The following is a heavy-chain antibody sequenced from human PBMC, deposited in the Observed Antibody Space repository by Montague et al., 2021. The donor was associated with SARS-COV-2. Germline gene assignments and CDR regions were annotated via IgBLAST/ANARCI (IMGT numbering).Heavy chain of an antibody. CDR1: GGSVNPYTDY. CDR2: NCYTGDN. J-gene: IGHJ2*01. CDR3: ARETFTSFGRCVDH. Sequence: SETLSLTCSVSGGSVNPYTDYWIWNRQAPGKELEGIGYNCYTGDNKYYLTRQRPVWISLETAKNYLSLASISVTAADAADYSCARETFTSFGRCVDHWGRGTLVTVSS. D-gene: IGHD2/OR15-2a*01. V-gene: IGHV4-61*03.